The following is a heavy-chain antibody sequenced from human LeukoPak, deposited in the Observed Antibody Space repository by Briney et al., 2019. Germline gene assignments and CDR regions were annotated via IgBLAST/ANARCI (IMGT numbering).Heavy chain of an antibody. CDR2: ISFDGNDK. D-gene: IGHD5-18*01. CDR1: GFAFSTYA. J-gene: IGHJ4*02. V-gene: IGHV3-30-3*01. CDR3: ARARGIQLWYINFDY. Sequence: PGRSLRLSCAASGFAFSTYAMHWVGQPPGKGLEWVAVISFDGNDKYSADSVKGRFTISRDNSNNTLYLQMNSLRAEDTAVYYCARARGIQLWYINFDYWGQGTLVTVSS.